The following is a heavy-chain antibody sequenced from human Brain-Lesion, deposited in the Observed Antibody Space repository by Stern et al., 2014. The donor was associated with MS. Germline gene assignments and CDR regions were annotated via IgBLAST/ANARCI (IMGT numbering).Heavy chain of an antibody. CDR3: ARAYYYDTSGDSDAFNI. D-gene: IGHD3-22*01. J-gene: IGHJ3*02. Sequence: QVQLVQSGPGLVKPSQTLSLTCTVSGASISSGTYFWTWIRQPAGKGLEWIGRISTSGSTTYNPSLKSRVTISLDTSQKEFYLKLSSVTAADTAVYYCARAYYYDTSGDSDAFNIWGQVTQVTVSS. CDR2: ISTSGST. V-gene: IGHV4-61*02. CDR1: GASISSGTYF.